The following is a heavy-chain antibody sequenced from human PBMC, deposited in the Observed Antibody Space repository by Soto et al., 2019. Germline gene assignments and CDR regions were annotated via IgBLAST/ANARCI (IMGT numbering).Heavy chain of an antibody. D-gene: IGHD7-27*01. J-gene: IGHJ6*03. Sequence: PGGPLRLSCATSGFILSDCAMNWVRQAPGKGLEWVSYISSSSSVIDYADSVKGRFTVSRDSARNSLYLQMNSLRAEDTAVYYCARDLSWGSNWYYYMDVWGKGTTVTVSS. CDR3: ARDLSWGSNWYYYMDV. CDR1: GFILSDCA. V-gene: IGHV3-48*01. CDR2: ISSSSSVI.